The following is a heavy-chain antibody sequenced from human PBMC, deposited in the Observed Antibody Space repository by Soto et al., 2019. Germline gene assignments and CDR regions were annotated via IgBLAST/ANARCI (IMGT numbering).Heavy chain of an antibody. CDR2: ISGSGGST. D-gene: IGHD6-13*01. CDR3: AKDRYGYSSSHENWFDP. V-gene: IGHV3-23*01. CDR1: GFTFSSYA. Sequence: SLRLSCAASGFTFSSYAMSWVRQAPGKGLEWVSAISGSGGSTYYADSVKGRFTISRDNSKNTLYLQMNSLRAEDTAVYYCAKDRYGYSSSHENWFDPWGQGTLVTVSS. J-gene: IGHJ5*02.